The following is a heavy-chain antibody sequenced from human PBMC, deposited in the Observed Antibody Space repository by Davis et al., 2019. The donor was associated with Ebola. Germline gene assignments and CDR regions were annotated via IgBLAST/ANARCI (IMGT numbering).Heavy chain of an antibody. D-gene: IGHD6-6*01. Sequence: KFQGRVTITRDTSASTAYMELSSLRSEDTAVYYCARDPLPSSARPIDYWGQGTLVTVSS. CDR3: ARDPLPSSARPIDY. V-gene: IGHV1-3*01. J-gene: IGHJ4*02.